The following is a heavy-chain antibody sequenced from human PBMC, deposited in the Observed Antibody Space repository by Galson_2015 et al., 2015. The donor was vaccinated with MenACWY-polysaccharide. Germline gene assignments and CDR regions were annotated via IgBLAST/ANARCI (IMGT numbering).Heavy chain of an antibody. CDR2: INHSGST. CDR3: GRGLGSPRGAAAMGWRYYYYGMDV. V-gene: IGHV4-34*01. CDR1: GGSFSGYY. Sequence: SETLSLTCAVYGGSFSGYYWSWIRQPPGKGLEWIGEINHSGSTNYSPSLKSRVTISVDTSKNQFSLKLSSVTAADTAVYYCGRGLGSPRGAAAMGWRYYYYGMDVWGQGTTVTVSS. D-gene: IGHD2-2*01. J-gene: IGHJ6*02.